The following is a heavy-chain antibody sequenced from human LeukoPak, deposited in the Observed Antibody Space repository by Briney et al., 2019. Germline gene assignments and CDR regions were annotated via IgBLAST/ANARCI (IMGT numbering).Heavy chain of an antibody. D-gene: IGHD5-24*01. V-gene: IGHV4-39*07. CDR3: ARLTDGLFDY. CDR2: INYSGTT. J-gene: IGHJ4*02. Sequence: PSETLSLTCTVSGGSISNTNYFWGWIRQPPGKGLEWIGSINYSGTTYYTPSLKSRLTISVDTSKNQFSLKLSSVTAADTAVYYCARLTDGLFDYWGQGTLVTVSS. CDR1: GGSISNTNYF.